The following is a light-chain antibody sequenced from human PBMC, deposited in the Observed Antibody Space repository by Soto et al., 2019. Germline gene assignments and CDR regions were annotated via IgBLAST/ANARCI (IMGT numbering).Light chain of an antibody. J-gene: IGLJ1*01. CDR2: GNS. CDR3: QSYDSSLSLYV. Sequence: QSVLTQPPSVSGAPGQRVTISCTGSSSNIGASYEVHWYQQLPGTAPKLLIYGNSNRPSGVPDRFSGSMSGTSASLAITGLQAEDEADYYCQSYDSSLSLYVFGTGTRSPS. V-gene: IGLV1-40*01. CDR1: SSNIGASYE.